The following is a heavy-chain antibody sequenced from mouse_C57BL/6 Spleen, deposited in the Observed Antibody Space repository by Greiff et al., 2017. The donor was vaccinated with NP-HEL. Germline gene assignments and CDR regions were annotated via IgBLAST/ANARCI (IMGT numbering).Heavy chain of an antibody. CDR1: GYTFTSYW. CDR3: ARYASYYGYDTYFDV. J-gene: IGHJ1*03. Sequence: QVHVKQPGAELVKPGASVKVSCKASGYTFTSYWMHWVKQRPGQGLEWIGRIHPSDSDTNYIQKFKGKATLTVDKSSSTAYMQLSSLTSEDSAVYYCARYASYYGYDTYFDVWGTGTTVTVSS. V-gene: IGHV1-74*01. CDR2: IHPSDSDT. D-gene: IGHD2-9*01.